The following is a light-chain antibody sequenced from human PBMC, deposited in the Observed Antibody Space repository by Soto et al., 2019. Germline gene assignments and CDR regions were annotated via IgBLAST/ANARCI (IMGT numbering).Light chain of an antibody. CDR3: HHYNNWPHT. J-gene: IGKJ4*01. Sequence: DIVMTQSPATLSVSPGERATLSCRASQSVASNLAWYQQRPGQAPRLLIYGASTRATGVPARFSGSGSGTDFTLTISSLQSEDFAVYYGHHYNNWPHTFGGGTKVEIK. V-gene: IGKV3-15*01. CDR2: GAS. CDR1: QSVASN.